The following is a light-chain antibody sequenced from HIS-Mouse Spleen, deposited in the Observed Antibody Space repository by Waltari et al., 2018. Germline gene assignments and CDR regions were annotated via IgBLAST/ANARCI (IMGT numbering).Light chain of an antibody. V-gene: IGLV6-57*02. CDR3: QSYDSSNSWV. CDR2: EDN. J-gene: IGLJ3*02. Sequence: NFMLTQPHSVSESPGKTVTISCTGSSGRIASNYVQWYPQRPGSAPTTVIYEDNQRPPGVPDRFSGSIDSSSNSASLTISGLKTEDEADYYCQSYDSSNSWVFGGGTKLTVL. CDR1: SGRIASNY.